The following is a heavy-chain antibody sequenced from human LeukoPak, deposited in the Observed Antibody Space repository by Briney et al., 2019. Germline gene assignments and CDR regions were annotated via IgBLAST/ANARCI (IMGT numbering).Heavy chain of an antibody. V-gene: IGHV3-74*01. D-gene: IGHD2-15*01. CDR2: ISGDGSST. CDR3: ARPFSGGYCSGGSCSEIDY. CDR1: RFTFSSYW. J-gene: IGHJ4*02. Sequence: GGSLRLSCAASRFTFSSYWMHWVRQAPGKGLVWVSRISGDGSSTTYADSVKGRFTISRDNSKNTLYLQMNSLRAEDTAVYYCARPFSGGYCSGGSCSEIDYWGQGTLVTVSS.